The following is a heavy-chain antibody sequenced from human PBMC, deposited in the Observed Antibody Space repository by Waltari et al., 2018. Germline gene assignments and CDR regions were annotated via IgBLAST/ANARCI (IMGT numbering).Heavy chain of an antibody. CDR2: IKQDGSEK. CDR3: ARVRYSSGWSPVDY. V-gene: IGHV3-7*01. CDR1: GFTFSSSW. J-gene: IGHJ4*02. D-gene: IGHD6-19*01. Sequence: EVQLVESGGGLVQPGGSLRLSCAASGFTFSSSWMSWVRQDPGKGLEWVANIKQDGSEKYYVDSVKGRFTISRDNAKNSLYLQMNSLRAEDTAVYYCARVRYSSGWSPVDYWGQGTLVTVSS.